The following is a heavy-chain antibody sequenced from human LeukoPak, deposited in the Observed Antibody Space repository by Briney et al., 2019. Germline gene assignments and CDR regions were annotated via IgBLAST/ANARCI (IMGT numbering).Heavy chain of an antibody. CDR2: IIPIFGTA. V-gene: IGHV1-69*13. D-gene: IGHD4-17*01. Sequence: ASVKVSCKAPGGTFSSYAISWVRQAPGQGPEWMGGIIPIFGTANYAQKFQGRVTITADESTSTAYMELSSLRSEDTAVYYCATDYGDRSNFDYWGQGTLVTVSS. CDR3: ATDYGDRSNFDY. J-gene: IGHJ4*02. CDR1: GGTFSSYA.